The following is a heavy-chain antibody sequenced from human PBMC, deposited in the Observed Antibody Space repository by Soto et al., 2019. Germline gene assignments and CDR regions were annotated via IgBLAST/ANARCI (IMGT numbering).Heavy chain of an antibody. D-gene: IGHD3-3*01. CDR3: ARGGLRFLEWLPNWLDP. CDR2: INHSGST. V-gene: IGHV4-34*01. CDR1: GGSFSGYY. Sequence: PSETLSLTCAVYGGSFSGYYWSWIRQPPGKGLEWIGEINHSGSTNYNPSLKSRVTISVDTSKNQFSLKLSSVTAADTAVYFCARGGLRFLEWLPNWLDPWGQGTLVTVSS. J-gene: IGHJ5*02.